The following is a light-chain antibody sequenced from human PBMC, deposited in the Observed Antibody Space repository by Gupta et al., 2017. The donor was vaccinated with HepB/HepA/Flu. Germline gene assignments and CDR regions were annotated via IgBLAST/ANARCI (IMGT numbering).Light chain of an antibody. CDR2: GAS. Sequence: EIVMTQSPGTLSVSPGERATLPCRASQSVNSNLAWYQQKPGQAPRLLIYGASTRATGVPARVSGSGSGTDFTLTIYSLQSEDFAVYYCQQYNNGPPWTFGQGTQVEIK. CDR3: QQYNNGPPWT. J-gene: IGKJ1*01. CDR1: QSVNSN. V-gene: IGKV3-15*01.